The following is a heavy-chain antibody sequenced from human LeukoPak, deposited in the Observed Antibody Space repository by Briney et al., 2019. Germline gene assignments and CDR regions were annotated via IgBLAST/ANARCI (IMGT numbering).Heavy chain of an antibody. CDR1: GFTFSSYG. V-gene: IGHV3-30*02. J-gene: IGHJ5*02. CDR2: IRYDGSNK. D-gene: IGHD3-3*01. CDR3: ARVPILLRSGPP. Sequence: GGSLRLSCAASGFTFSSYGMHWVRQAPGKGLEWVAFIRYDGSNKYYADSVKGRFTISRDNAKNSLYLQMNSLRAEDTAVYYCARVPILLRSGPPWGQGTLVTVSS.